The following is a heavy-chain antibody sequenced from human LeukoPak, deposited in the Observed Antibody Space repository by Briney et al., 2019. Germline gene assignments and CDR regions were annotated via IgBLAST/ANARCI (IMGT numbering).Heavy chain of an antibody. CDR1: GFSFSTYG. J-gene: IGHJ4*02. Sequence: GGSLRLSCAASGFSFSTYGMHWVRQAPGKGLEWVAAAQGDGRLQYYADSVKGRFTISKDISKSTLYVQMNSLRAEDTAVYYCATGGGFYYGHWGQGTLVTVSS. CDR3: ATGGGFYYGH. CDR2: AQGDGRLQ. D-gene: IGHD3-22*01. V-gene: IGHV3-30*02.